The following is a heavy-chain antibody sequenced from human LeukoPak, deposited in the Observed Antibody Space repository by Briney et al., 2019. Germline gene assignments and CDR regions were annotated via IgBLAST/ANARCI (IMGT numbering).Heavy chain of an antibody. Sequence: ASVKVSCKASGYTFTSHYMHWVRQAPGQGLEWMGIINPSGGSTSYAQKFQGRVTMTRDTSTSTVYMELNSLRAEDTAVYYCARVRHAFDIWGQGTMVTVSS. J-gene: IGHJ3*02. CDR1: GYTFTSHY. V-gene: IGHV1-46*01. CDR3: ARVRHAFDI. CDR2: INPSGGST.